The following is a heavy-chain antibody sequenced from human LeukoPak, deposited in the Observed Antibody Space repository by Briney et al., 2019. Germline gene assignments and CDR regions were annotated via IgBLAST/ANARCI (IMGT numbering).Heavy chain of an antibody. CDR1: GFTFNSYS. Sequence: GGSLRLSCPASGFTFNSYSMNWVRQAPGKGREGVSSISISSSYIYYADSLKGRFPISRDNAKKSLYLQMNSLRAEDTAVYYCARDYTLGYYDSSGTREYFQHWGQGTLVTVSS. V-gene: IGHV3-21*01. J-gene: IGHJ1*01. CDR2: ISISSSYI. D-gene: IGHD3-22*01. CDR3: ARDYTLGYYDSSGTREYFQH.